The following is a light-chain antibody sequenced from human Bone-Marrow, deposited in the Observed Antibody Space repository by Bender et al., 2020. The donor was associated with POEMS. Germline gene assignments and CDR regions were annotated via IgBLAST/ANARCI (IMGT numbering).Light chain of an antibody. J-gene: IGLJ3*02. CDR3: CSYAGSNRWV. CDR1: SRDVGGYNY. Sequence: QSALTQPPSASGSLGQSVTISCTGTSRDVGGYNYVSWYQQHPGKAPKLMIFEVTKRPSGVPDRCSGSKSGNTASLTISGLQAEDEADYYCCSYAGSNRWVFGGGTKLTVL. CDR2: EVT. V-gene: IGLV2-8*01.